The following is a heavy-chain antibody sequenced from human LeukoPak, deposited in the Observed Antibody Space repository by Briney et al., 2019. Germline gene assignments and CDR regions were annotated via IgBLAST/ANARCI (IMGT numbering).Heavy chain of an antibody. D-gene: IGHD2-2*01. CDR2: INHSGST. Sequence: PSETLSLTCAVYGGSFSGYYWSWIRQPPGKGLEWIGEINHSGSTNYNPSLKSRVTISVDTSKNQFSLKLSSVTAADTAVYYCARLKRDIVVVPAAVRYYYYMDVWGKGTTVT. V-gene: IGHV4-34*01. CDR3: ARLKRDIVVVPAAVRYYYYMDV. CDR1: GGSFSGYY. J-gene: IGHJ6*03.